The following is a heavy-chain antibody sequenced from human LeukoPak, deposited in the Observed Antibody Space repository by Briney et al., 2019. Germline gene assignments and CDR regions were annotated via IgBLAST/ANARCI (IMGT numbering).Heavy chain of an antibody. CDR2: INQDGSQI. CDR1: GFTFSTYW. Sequence: GGSLRLSCTASGFTFSTYWMIWARQAPGKGLEWVANINQDGSQIYYAGSVEGRFTISRDNAKDSLFLQMNSLRAEDTALYYCASSSYSSSYFWGQRTLVTVSS. J-gene: IGHJ4*02. CDR3: ASSSYSSSYF. D-gene: IGHD6-13*01. V-gene: IGHV3-7*01.